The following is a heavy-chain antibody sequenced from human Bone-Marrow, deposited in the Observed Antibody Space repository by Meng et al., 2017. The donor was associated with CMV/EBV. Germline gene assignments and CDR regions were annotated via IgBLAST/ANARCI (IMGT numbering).Heavy chain of an antibody. CDR2: IYSGGST. V-gene: IGHV3-66*02. CDR3: ARESTPNYCSSTSCYPPYYYYYGMDV. CDR1: GFTVSSNY. Sequence: GESLKISCAASGFTVSSNYMSWVRQAPGKGLEWVSVIYSGGSTYYADSVKGRFTISRDNSKNTLYLQMNSLRAEDTAVYYCARESTPNYCSSTSCYPPYYYYYGMDVWGQGTTVTVPS. J-gene: IGHJ6*02. D-gene: IGHD2-2*01.